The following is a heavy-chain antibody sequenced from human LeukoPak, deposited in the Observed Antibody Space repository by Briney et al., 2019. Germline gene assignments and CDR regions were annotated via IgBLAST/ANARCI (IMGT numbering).Heavy chain of an antibody. CDR3: ARESSSQVFRY. V-gene: IGHV4-34*01. J-gene: IGHJ4*02. D-gene: IGHD6-13*01. CDR1: GGSFSGYY. Sequence: SETLSLTCAVYGGSFSGYYWSWIRQPPGKGLEWIGEINHSGSTNYNPSLKSRVTISVDTSKNQFSLKLSSVTAADTAVCYCARESSSQVFRYWGQGTLVTVSS. CDR2: INHSGST.